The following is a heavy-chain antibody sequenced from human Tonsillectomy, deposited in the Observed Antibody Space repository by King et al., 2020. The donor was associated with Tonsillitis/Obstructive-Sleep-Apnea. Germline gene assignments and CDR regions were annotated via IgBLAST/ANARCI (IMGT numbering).Heavy chain of an antibody. CDR3: AKGGSWSFDF. J-gene: IGHJ4*02. Sequence: QLVQSGGDLVQPGGSLRLSCAASGLIVSSNFMSWVRQAPGKGLEWVSLIYSGDATYYADSVKGRFTISRDNSKNTLYLQMNSLRAADTAVYYCAKGGSWSFDFWGQGTLVTVSS. V-gene: IGHV3-66*01. D-gene: IGHD6-6*01. CDR1: GLIVSSNF. CDR2: IYSGDAT.